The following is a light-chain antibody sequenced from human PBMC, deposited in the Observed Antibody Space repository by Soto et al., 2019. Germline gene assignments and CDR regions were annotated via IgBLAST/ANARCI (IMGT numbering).Light chain of an antibody. J-gene: IGKJ3*01. V-gene: IGKV1-39*01. CDR2: AAS. CDR1: QSISSY. CDR3: QQSYRTPPFT. Sequence: DILMTQAPSSLSASVGDRVTITCRASQSISSYLNWYQQKPGKAPKLLIYAASSLQSGVPSRFSGSRSGTDFTPTISSLQPKDFATYYCQQSYRTPPFTFGPGTKVDIK.